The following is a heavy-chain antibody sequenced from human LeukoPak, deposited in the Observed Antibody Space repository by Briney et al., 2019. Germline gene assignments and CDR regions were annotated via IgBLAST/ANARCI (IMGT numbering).Heavy chain of an antibody. CDR1: GGSISSYY. V-gene: IGHV4-59*01. D-gene: IGHD6-13*01. CDR3: ARNEGRTAAGFDY. Sequence: SETLSLTCTVSGGSISSYYWSWIRQPPGQGLEWIGYIYYSGSTNYNPSLKSRVTISVDTSKNQFSLKLSSVTAADTAVYYCARNEGRTAAGFDYWGQGTLVTVSS. J-gene: IGHJ4*02. CDR2: IYYSGST.